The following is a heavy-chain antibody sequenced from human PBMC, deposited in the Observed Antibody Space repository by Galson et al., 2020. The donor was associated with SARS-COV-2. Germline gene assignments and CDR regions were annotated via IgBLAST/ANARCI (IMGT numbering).Heavy chain of an antibody. D-gene: IGHD4-17*01. J-gene: IGHJ4*02. CDR1: KFTFRNYV. V-gene: IGHV3-23*01. Sequence: GGSLRLSCAASKFTFRNYVMTWVRQAPGKGLEWVSAISGSCDNTYYADSVKGRFTISRDTSKSTLYLQMNSLRAEDTAVYYCTRDYGDSYFDSWGQGTLVTVSS. CDR3: TRDYGDSYFDS. CDR2: ISGSCDNT.